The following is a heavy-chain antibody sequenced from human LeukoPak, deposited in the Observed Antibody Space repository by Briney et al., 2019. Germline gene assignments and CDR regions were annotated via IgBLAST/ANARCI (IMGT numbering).Heavy chain of an antibody. J-gene: IGHJ4*02. D-gene: IGHD1-26*01. V-gene: IGHV4-30-4*01. CDR3: AKALSGGLYFDY. CDR1: GGSISSDDYY. CDR2: IYYSGST. Sequence: PSQTLSLTCTVSGGSISSDDYYWSWIRQPPGKGLEWIGYIYYSGSTYYNPSLKSRVTISVDTSKNQFSLKLSSVTAADTAVYYCAKALSGGLYFDYWGQGTLVTVSS.